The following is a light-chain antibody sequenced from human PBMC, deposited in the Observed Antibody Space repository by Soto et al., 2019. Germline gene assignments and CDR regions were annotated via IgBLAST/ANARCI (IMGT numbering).Light chain of an antibody. CDR2: RNN. Sequence: QSVLTQPPSASGTPGQRVTISCSGSSSNIGSNYVYWYHQLPGTAPKLVIYRNNQRPSGVPDRISGSKSGTSASLAISGLRSEDEADYYCISHIPSTTTHWVFGGGTKLTVL. CDR3: ISHIPSTTTHWV. V-gene: IGLV1-47*01. CDR1: SSNIGSNY. J-gene: IGLJ3*02.